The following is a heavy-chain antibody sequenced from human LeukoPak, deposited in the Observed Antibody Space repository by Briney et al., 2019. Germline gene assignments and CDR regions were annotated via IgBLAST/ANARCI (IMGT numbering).Heavy chain of an antibody. Sequence: SETLSLTCAVYGGSFSGYYWSWIRQPPGKGLEWIGEINHSGSTNCNLSLKSRVTISVDTSKNQFSLKLSSVTAADTAVYYCARGGGGVATPKVNYHYYMDVWDKGTTVTVSS. D-gene: IGHD3-16*01. CDR2: INHSGST. J-gene: IGHJ6*03. CDR1: GGSFSGYY. V-gene: IGHV4-34*01. CDR3: ARGGGGVATPKVNYHYYMDV.